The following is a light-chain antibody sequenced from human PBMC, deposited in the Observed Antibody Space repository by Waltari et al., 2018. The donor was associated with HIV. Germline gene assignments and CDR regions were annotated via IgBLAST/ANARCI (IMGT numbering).Light chain of an antibody. CDR1: QFRTRS. V-gene: IGLV3-21*04. CDR2: FDG. Sequence: SYVLTQPPSVSVAPGQTASITCGGIQFRTRSVHWYQQKPGQAPVVVIYFDGDRPSGIPERFSVSNSANTATLTINTVEAGDEADYFCQVWDTSSDHPVFGGGTKLTVL. J-gene: IGLJ2*01. CDR3: QVWDTSSDHPV.